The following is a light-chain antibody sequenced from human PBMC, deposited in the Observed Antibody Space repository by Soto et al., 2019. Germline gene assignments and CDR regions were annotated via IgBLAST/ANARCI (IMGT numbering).Light chain of an antibody. CDR1: SSNIGGNS. CDR2: DDD. J-gene: IGLJ1*01. Sequence: QSVMTHPPSVSAAPGQKVTISCSGSSSNIGGNSVSWYQQLPGTAPKLLIYDDDKRPSGIPDRFSGSKSGTSATLGITGFQTGDEADYYCGSWDSSLSAYVFATGTKLTVL. V-gene: IGLV1-51*01. CDR3: GSWDSSLSAYV.